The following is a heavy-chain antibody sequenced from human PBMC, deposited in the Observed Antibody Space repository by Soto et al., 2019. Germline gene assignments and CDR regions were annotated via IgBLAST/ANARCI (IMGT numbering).Heavy chain of an antibody. CDR1: GFTFSSYS. J-gene: IGHJ4*02. V-gene: IGHV3-21*01. D-gene: IGHD2-8*01. CDR2: ISSSSSYI. Sequence: GGSLRLSCAASGFTFSSYSMNWVRQAPGKGLEWVSSISSSSSYIYYADSVKGRFTISRDNAKNSLYLQMNSLRAEDTAVYYCARDLNCTNGVCYSPPYFDYWGQGTLVTVSS. CDR3: ARDLNCTNGVCYSPPYFDY.